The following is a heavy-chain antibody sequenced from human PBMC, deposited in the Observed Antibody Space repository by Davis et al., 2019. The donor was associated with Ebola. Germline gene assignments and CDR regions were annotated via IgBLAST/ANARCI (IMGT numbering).Heavy chain of an antibody. D-gene: IGHD6-13*01. V-gene: IGHV5-51*01. CDR2: IYPGDSDT. J-gene: IGHJ4*02. CDR1: GYSFTSYW. CDR3: ARQPIYSSSWMFDS. Sequence: KVSCKGSGYSFTSYWIGWVRQMPGKGLEWMGIIYPGDSDTRYSPSFQGQVTISADKSISTAYLQWSSLKASDTAMYYCARQPIYSSSWMFDSWGQGTLVTVSS.